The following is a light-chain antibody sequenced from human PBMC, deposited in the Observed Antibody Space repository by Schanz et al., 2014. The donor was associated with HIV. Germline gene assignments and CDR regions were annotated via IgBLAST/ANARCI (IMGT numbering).Light chain of an antibody. CDR2: DVN. J-gene: IGLJ2*01. CDR1: SSDIGAYNY. Sequence: QSVLTQPASVSGSPGQSITISCTGTSSDIGAYNYVSWYQQYPGKAPKLMIYDVNNRPSGVSNRFSGSKSANSASLTISGLQAEDEADYYCSSKATGGRAPFVFGGGTKLTVL. CDR3: SSKATGGRAPFV. V-gene: IGLV2-14*01.